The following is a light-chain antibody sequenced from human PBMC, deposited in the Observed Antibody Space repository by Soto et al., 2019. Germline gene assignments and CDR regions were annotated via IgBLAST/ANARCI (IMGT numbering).Light chain of an antibody. Sequence: DGEMTLSPSSLSACVGDRVNITCRASQTVSSYLNWYQQKPGTVPKLLIYATSNLHSGVPSRFSGRGFGTDFTLTISSLQPEDFATYYCQQSFTTPSFGQVTRLEIK. CDR3: QQSFTTPS. CDR1: QTVSSY. V-gene: IGKV1-39*01. J-gene: IGKJ5*01. CDR2: ATS.